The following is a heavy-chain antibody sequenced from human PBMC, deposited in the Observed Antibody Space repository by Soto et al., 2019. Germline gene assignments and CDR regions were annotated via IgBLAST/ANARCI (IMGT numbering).Heavy chain of an antibody. V-gene: IGHV4-39*07. J-gene: IGHJ4*02. D-gene: IGHD6-6*01. CDR3: AAPPRY. CDR2: FFVGGNT. Sequence: PSETLSLTCTVSGGSIGSTTYYWGWMRQPPGKGLEWIASFFVGGNTYYNPSLKSRVTISVDTSKNQFSLKLTSVTAADTAVYYCAAPPRYWGQGTLVTVSS. CDR1: GGSIGSTTYY.